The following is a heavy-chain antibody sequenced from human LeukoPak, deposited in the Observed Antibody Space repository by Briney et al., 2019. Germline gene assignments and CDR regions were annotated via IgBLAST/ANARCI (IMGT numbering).Heavy chain of an antibody. D-gene: IGHD6-19*01. CDR3: ARASGWYFSYPFDY. CDR2: IYYSGST. V-gene: IGHV4-39*07. Sequence: SETLSLTCSVSGVSISSGSYYWGWIRQPPGKGLEWIGSIYYSGSTYYNPSLKSRVTISVDTSKNQFSLKLSSVTAADTAVYYCARASGWYFSYPFDYWGQGTLVTVSS. CDR1: GVSISSGSYY. J-gene: IGHJ4*02.